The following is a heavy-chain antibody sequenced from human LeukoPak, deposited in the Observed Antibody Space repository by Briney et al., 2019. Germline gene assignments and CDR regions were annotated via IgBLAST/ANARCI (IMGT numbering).Heavy chain of an antibody. CDR2: INPESGGT. CDR3: ARDRELAATILFHL. D-gene: IGHD5-24*01. Sequence: ASVKVSCMASVYTFTDHFLHWVRQAPGQGLEWMGWINPESGGTKYAEELQGRVNKTRDVSITTAFMDEKALISRDTASYFCARDRELAATILFHLWGQGTLVTVSS. V-gene: IGHV1-2*02. CDR1: VYTFTDHF. J-gene: IGHJ5*02.